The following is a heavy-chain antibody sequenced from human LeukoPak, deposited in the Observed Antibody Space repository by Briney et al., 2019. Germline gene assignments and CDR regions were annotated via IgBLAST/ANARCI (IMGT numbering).Heavy chain of an antibody. D-gene: IGHD6-19*01. CDR2: INHDGSST. CDR1: GFTFTTFW. Sequence: PGGSLRLSCATSGFTFTTFWMHWVRQAPGKGLVWVSRINHDGSSTNYADSVKGRFTISSDNAKNTVYLQMNSLRAEDTAVYYCARILDSAWGELGYWGQGTLVTVSS. J-gene: IGHJ4*02. V-gene: IGHV3-74*01. CDR3: ARILDSAWGELGY.